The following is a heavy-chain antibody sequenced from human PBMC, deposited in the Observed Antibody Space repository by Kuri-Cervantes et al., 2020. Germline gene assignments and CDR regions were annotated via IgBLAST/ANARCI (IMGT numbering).Heavy chain of an antibody. J-gene: IGHJ4*02. V-gene: IGHV1-69*13. CDR1: GGTFGSYA. CDR2: IIPIFGTA. D-gene: IGHD3-3*01. Sequence: SVKVSCKASGGTFGSYAISWVRQAPGQGLEWMGGIIPIFGTANYAQKFQGRVTITADESTSTAYMELSSLRSEDTAVYYCARGSGRASDFGVVIPLDYWGQGTLVTVSS. CDR3: ARGSGRASDFGVVIPLDY.